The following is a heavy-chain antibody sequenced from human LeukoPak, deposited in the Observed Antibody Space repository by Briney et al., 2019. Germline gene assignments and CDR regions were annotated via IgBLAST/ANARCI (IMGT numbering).Heavy chain of an antibody. J-gene: IGHJ4*02. CDR1: GGSISSYY. D-gene: IGHD6-19*01. V-gene: IGHV4-59*01. CDR2: IYYSGST. CDR3: ARGRIAVAGYFDY. Sequence: PSETLSLTCTVSGGSISSYYWSWIRQPPGKGLEWLGYIYYSGSTNYNPSLKSRVTISVDTSKNQFSLKLSSVTAADTAVYYCARGRIAVAGYFDYWGQGTLVTVSS.